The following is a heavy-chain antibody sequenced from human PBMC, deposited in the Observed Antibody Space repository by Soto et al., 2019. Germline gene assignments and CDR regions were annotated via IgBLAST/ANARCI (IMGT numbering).Heavy chain of an antibody. D-gene: IGHD6-13*01. CDR1: GFIVTNNY. Sequence: HPGGSLRLSCAASGFIVTNNYMSWVRQAPGKGLEWVSIIYSGGNTYYADSVKGRFTISRDNSKNTLYLQMNSLRAEDTAVYYCARGTRYSNSWPDYWGQGTLVTVSS. CDR3: ARGTRYSNSWPDY. CDR2: IYSGGNT. V-gene: IGHV3-53*01. J-gene: IGHJ4*02.